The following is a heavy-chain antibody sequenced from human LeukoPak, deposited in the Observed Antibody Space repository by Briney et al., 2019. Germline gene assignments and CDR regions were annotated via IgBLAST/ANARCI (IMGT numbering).Heavy chain of an antibody. D-gene: IGHD3-22*01. CDR1: GYTFTGYH. CDR3: ARVVYYYDSSGYLSAD. Sequence: ASVKVSCKASGYTFTGYHMHWVRQAPGQGLEWMGWISAYNGNTNYAQKLQGRVTMTTDTSTSTAYMELRSLRSDDTAVYYCARVVYYYDSSGYLSADWGQGTLVTVSS. J-gene: IGHJ4*02. V-gene: IGHV1-18*04. CDR2: ISAYNGNT.